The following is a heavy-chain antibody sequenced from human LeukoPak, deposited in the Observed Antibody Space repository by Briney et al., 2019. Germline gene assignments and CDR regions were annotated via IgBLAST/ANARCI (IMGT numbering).Heavy chain of an antibody. D-gene: IGHD1-1*01. V-gene: IGHV3-9*01. CDR3: ARAERRDY. Sequence: PGGSLRLSCAASGFTFDDYAMHWVRQAPGKGLEWVSGISWNSGSIGYADSVKGRFTISRDNAKNSLYLQMNSLRAEDTALYYCARAERRDYWGQGTLVTVSS. CDR2: ISWNSGSI. CDR1: GFTFDDYA. J-gene: IGHJ4*02.